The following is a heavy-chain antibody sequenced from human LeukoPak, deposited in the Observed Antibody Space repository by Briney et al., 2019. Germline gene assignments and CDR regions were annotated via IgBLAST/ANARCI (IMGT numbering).Heavy chain of an antibody. CDR2: IKSKIDGGTT. J-gene: IGHJ4*02. CDR1: GFTFSNVW. V-gene: IGHV3-15*01. CDR3: TTDSTLQWHLPGH. Sequence: GGSLKLSCAASGFTFSNVWMSWVRPAPGKGLEWVGRIKSKIDGGTTDYAAPVKGRFTISRDDSKNTLYLQVNSLRTEDTAVYFCTTDSTLQWHLPGHWGQGTLVTVSS. D-gene: IGHD6-19*01.